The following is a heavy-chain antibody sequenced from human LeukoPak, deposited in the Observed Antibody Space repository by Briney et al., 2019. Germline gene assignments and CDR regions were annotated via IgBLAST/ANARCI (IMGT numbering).Heavy chain of an antibody. J-gene: IGHJ4*02. CDR1: GFTFSNAW. D-gene: IGHD3-9*01. V-gene: IGHV3-15*05. Sequence: GGSLRLSCAASGFTFSNAWMSWVRQAPGKGLEWVGRIKSKADGRKTEYSAPVKGRFTISRDDSKNTLYLQMNSLETEDTAVYYCATYRTGYYYFDYWGPGTLVTVSS. CDR3: ATYRTGYYYFDY. CDR2: IKSKADGRKT.